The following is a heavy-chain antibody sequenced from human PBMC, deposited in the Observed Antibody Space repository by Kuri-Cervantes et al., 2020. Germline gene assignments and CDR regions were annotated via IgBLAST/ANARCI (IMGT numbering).Heavy chain of an antibody. CDR3: ARDHYGGAGFDP. V-gene: IGHV3-21*01. J-gene: IGHJ5*02. CDR2: ISSSSSYI. D-gene: IGHD3-16*01. CDR1: GFTFSSYS. Sequence: GESLKISCAASGFTFSSYSMNWVRQAPGKGLEWVSSISSSSSYIDYADSVKGRFTISRDNAKNSLYLQMNSLRAEDTALYCCARDHYGGAGFDPWGQGTLVTVSS.